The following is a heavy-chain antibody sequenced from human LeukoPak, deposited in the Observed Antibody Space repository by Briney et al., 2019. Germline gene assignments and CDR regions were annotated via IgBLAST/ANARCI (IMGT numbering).Heavy chain of an antibody. V-gene: IGHV3-53*01. Sequence: GGSLRLSCAASGFTVSSNYMSWVRQAPGKGLEWVSVIYSGGSTYSADSVKGRFTISRDNAKNSLYLQMNTLRAEDTAIYYCAKDRTVGASYWYFDLWGRGTLVTVSS. CDR3: AKDRTVGASYWYFDL. CDR1: GFTVSSNY. CDR2: IYSGGST. J-gene: IGHJ2*01. D-gene: IGHD1-26*01.